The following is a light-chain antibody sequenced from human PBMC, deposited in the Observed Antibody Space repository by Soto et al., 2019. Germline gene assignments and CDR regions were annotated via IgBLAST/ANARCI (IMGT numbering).Light chain of an antibody. CDR2: DVS. J-gene: IGLJ1*01. Sequence: QSVLAQPRSVSGSPGQPVTISCTGSSSDVGGYDYVSWYQHHPGNAPQLIIFDVSQRPSGVPDRFSGSKSGNTASLTISGLQAEDEADYYCCSFAGTSTLYVFGSGTKVTLL. V-gene: IGLV2-11*01. CDR1: SSDVGGYDY. CDR3: CSFAGTSTLYV.